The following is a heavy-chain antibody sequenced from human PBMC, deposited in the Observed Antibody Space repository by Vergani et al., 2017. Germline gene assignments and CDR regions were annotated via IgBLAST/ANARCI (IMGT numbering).Heavy chain of an antibody. J-gene: IGHJ3*01. V-gene: IGHV3-9*01. CDR3: VRDVRVSRT. CDR1: GITFWKFG. CDR2: ISWNSGAV. Sequence: VQLVASGGGVVQPGRSLRLSCEASGITFWKFGMHWVRQGPGKGLEWVSGISWNSGAVDYADSVRGRFTISRDNAKNSLYLDMSSLRAEDTAVYYCVRDVRVSRTWGQGTLVAVSS.